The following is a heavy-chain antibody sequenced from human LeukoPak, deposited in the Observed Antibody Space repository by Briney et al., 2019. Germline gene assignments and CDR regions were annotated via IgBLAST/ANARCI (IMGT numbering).Heavy chain of an antibody. CDR3: AKNTGEGNYSDH. J-gene: IGHJ4*02. D-gene: IGHD3-16*01. Sequence: PGESLKISCKAFGYSFTRYWIGWVRQTPGKGLEWVGIIYPGDSDTRYSHSFEGQVTISADKSIGTAFLQWRSLKASDSAIYYCAKNTGEGNYSDHWGQGSLVTVSS. V-gene: IGHV5-51*01. CDR1: GYSFTRYW. CDR2: IYPGDSDT.